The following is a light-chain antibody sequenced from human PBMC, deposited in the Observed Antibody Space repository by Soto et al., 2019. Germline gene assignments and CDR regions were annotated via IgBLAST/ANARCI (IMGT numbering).Light chain of an antibody. CDR3: QQYYSYPLT. V-gene: IGKV1D-16*01. CDR2: AAS. CDR1: QGVSSW. Sequence: DIQMTQSPSTLSASVGDRVTITCRASQGVSSWLAWYQQKPGEAPKLLIYAASTLQSGVPSRFSGSGSGTDFTLTISCLQSEDFATYYCQQYYSYPLTFGGGTRWIS. J-gene: IGKJ4*01.